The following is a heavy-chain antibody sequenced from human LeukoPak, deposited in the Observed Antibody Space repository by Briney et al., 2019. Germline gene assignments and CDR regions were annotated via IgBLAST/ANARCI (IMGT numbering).Heavy chain of an antibody. CDR1: GFTFTSFG. J-gene: IGHJ4*02. Sequence: GRSLRLSCAASGFTFTSFGMNWVRQAPGKGLEWVAVISYDGSEQFYADSVKGRFTISRDNAENTLFLQMSSLGAEDTAVYYCARDPHYYDSSGYPGLDYWGQGTLVTVSS. CDR3: ARDPHYYDSSGYPGLDY. V-gene: IGHV3-30*03. D-gene: IGHD3-22*01. CDR2: ISYDGSEQ.